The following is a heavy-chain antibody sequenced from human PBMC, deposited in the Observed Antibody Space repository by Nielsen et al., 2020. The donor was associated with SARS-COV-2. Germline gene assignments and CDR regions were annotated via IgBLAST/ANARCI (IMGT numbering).Heavy chain of an antibody. CDR2: ISGSGGST. D-gene: IGHD4-17*01. CDR1: GFTFSSYA. J-gene: IGHJ4*02. Sequence: GESLKISCAASGFTFSSYAMSWVRQAPGKGLEWVSAISGSGGSTYYADSVKGRFTISRDNSKNTLYLQMNSLRAEDTAVYYCAREDTVGFDYWGQGTLVTVSS. V-gene: IGHV3-23*01. CDR3: AREDTVGFDY.